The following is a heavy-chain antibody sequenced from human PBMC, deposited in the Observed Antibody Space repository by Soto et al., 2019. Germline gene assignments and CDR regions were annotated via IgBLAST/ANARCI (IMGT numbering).Heavy chain of an antibody. CDR1: GPSISSCGFY. V-gene: IGHV4-31*03. CDR2: IYSSGST. CDR3: VRGVRSLHWFDP. J-gene: IGHJ5*02. Sequence: SETLSLICTVSGPSISSCGFYLSWIHQPPGKGLECIGYIYSSGSTFYNPSLKSRVTISVDPSQNQSSLRLSSVTAADTAVSFCVRGVRSLHWFDPWGQGALVTVS.